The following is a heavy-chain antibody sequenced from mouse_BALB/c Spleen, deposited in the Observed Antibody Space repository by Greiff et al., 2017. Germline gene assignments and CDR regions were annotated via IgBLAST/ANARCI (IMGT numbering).Heavy chain of an antibody. CDR3: AREGD. J-gene: IGHJ3*01. V-gene: IGHV5-17*02. Sequence: EVHLVESGGGLVQPGGSRKLSCAASGFTFSSFGMHWVRQAPEKGLEWVAYISSGSSTIYYADTVKGRFTISRDNPKNTLFLQMTSLRSEDTAMYYCAREGDWGQGTLVTVSA. CDR2: ISSGSSTI. CDR1: GFTFSSFG.